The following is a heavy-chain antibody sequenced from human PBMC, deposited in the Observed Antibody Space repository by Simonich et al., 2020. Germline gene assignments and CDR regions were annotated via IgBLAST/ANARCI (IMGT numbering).Heavy chain of an antibody. CDR2: IYYIWIT. J-gene: IGHJ4*02. CDR1: GGSISSSSYY. Sequence: QLQLQESGPGLVKPSETLSLTCTVSGGSISSSSYYWGWIRQPPGKGLEWIGRIYYIWITYYNPSLKSRVTISVDTSKNQFSLKLSSVTAADTAVYYCARQRVLMVYAIDYWGQGTLVTVSS. V-gene: IGHV4-39*01. D-gene: IGHD2-8*01. CDR3: ARQRVLMVYAIDY.